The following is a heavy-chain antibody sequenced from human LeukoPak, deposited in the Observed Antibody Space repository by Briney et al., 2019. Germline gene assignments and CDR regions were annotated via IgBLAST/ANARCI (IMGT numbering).Heavy chain of an antibody. J-gene: IGHJ4*02. CDR1: GYTFTSYG. Sequence: ASVKVSCKASGYTFTSYGISWVRQAPGQGLEWMGWISAYNGNTNYAQKLQGRVTMTTDTSTSKAYMELRSLRSDDTAVYYCARASIAARAYDYWGQGTLVTVSS. CDR2: ISAYNGNT. CDR3: ARASIAARAYDY. V-gene: IGHV1-18*01. D-gene: IGHD6-6*01.